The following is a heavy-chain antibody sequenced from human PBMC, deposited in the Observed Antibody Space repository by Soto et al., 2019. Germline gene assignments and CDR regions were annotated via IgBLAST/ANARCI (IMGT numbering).Heavy chain of an antibody. CDR2: IYPGDSDT. CDR3: DRLYYYDSSGYSKGDY. Sequence: GESLKISCKGSGYSFTSYWIGWVRQMPGKGLEWMGIIYPGDSDTRYSPSFQGQVTISADKSISTAYLQWSSLKASDTAMYYWDRLYYYDSSGYSKGDYWGQGTLVTVSS. J-gene: IGHJ4*02. D-gene: IGHD3-22*01. V-gene: IGHV5-51*01. CDR1: GYSFTSYW.